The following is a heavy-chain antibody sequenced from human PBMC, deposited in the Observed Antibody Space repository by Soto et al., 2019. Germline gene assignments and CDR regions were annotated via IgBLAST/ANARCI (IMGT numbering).Heavy chain of an antibody. Sequence: SETLSLTCAVYGGSFSGYYWSWIRQPPGKGLEWIGEINHSGSTNYNPSLKSRVTISVDTSKNQFSLKLSSVTAADTAVYYCARLCCSLWFGELFDHGTDVWGKGTTVTVSS. V-gene: IGHV4-34*01. J-gene: IGHJ6*04. CDR2: INHSGST. CDR1: GGSFSGYY. D-gene: IGHD3-10*01. CDR3: ARLCCSLWFGELFDHGTDV.